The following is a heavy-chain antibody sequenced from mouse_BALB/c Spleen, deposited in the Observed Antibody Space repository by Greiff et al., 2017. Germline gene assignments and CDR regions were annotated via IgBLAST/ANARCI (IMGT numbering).Heavy chain of an antibody. J-gene: IGHJ4*01. D-gene: IGHD2-1*01. CDR3: AREADGNYEGYYAMDY. V-gene: IGHV1-87*01. Sequence: QVQLQQSGAELARPGASVKLSCKASGYTFTSYWMQWVKQRPGQGLEWIGAIYPGDGDTRYTQKFKGKATLTADKSSSTAYMQLSSLASEDSAVYYCAREADGNYEGYYAMDYWGQGTSVTVS. CDR2: IYPGDGDT. CDR1: GYTFTSYW.